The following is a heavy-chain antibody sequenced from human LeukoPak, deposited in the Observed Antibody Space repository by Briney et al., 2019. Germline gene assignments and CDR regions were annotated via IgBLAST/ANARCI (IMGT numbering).Heavy chain of an antibody. CDR3: ARGITMVRGVMVWFDP. J-gene: IGHJ5*02. CDR1: GYSISSGYY. CDR2: IYHSGSN. V-gene: IGHV4-38-2*02. Sequence: SETLSLTCTVSGYSISSGYYWGWIRQPPGKGLEWIGSIYHSGSNYYNPSLKSRVTISVDTSKNQFSLKLSSVTAADTAVYYCARGITMVRGVMVWFDPWGQGTLVTVSS. D-gene: IGHD3-10*01.